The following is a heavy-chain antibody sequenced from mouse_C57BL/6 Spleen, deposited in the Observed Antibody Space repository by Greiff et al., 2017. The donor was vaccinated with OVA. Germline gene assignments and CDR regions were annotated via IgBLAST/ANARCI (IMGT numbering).Heavy chain of an antibody. CDR2: IDPSDSYT. CDR1: GYTFTSYW. V-gene: IGHV1-59*01. Sequence: QVQLQQPGAELVRPGPSVKLSCKASGYTFTSYWMHWVKQRPGQGLEWIGVIDPSDSYTNYNQKFKGKATLTVDTSSSTAYMQLSSLTSEDSAVYYCARSITTVVAPYWYFDVWGTGTTVTVSS. D-gene: IGHD1-1*01. CDR3: ARSITTVVAPYWYFDV. J-gene: IGHJ1*03.